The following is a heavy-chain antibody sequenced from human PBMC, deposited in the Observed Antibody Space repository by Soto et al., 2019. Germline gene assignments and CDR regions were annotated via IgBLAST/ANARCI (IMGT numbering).Heavy chain of an antibody. V-gene: IGHV3-23*01. Sequence: EVQLLESGGGLVQPGESLRLSCAASGFTFSSYAMSWVRQAPGKGLEWVSVISGSDDSTYYADSVKGRFTISRDNSKNTVYLQMNSLRAEETAVYYCAKRSSSSTFDYWGQGTLVTVSS. D-gene: IGHD6-6*01. CDR1: GFTFSSYA. J-gene: IGHJ4*02. CDR3: AKRSSSSTFDY. CDR2: ISGSDDST.